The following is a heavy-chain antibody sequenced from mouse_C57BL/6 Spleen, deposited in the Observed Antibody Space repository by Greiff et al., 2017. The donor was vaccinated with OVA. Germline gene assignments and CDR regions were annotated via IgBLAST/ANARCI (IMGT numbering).Heavy chain of an antibody. J-gene: IGHJ2*01. Sequence: EVMLVESGGGLVKPGGSLKLSCAASGFTFSSYAMSWVRQTPEKRLEWVATISDGGSYTYYPDNVKGRFTISRDNAKNNLYLQMSHLKSEDTAMYYCARDKDGSDYFDYWGLGTTLTVSS. D-gene: IGHD1-1*01. CDR1: GFTFSSYA. CDR3: ARDKDGSDYFDY. V-gene: IGHV5-4*01. CDR2: ISDGGSYT.